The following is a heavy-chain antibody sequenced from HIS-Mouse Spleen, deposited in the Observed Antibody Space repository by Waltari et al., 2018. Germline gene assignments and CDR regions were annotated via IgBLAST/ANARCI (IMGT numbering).Heavy chain of an antibody. CDR2: IYYSGRN. V-gene: IGHV4-39*07. D-gene: IGHD6-13*01. Sequence: QLQLQESGPGLVKPSETLSLTCTVSGGSISSSSYYWGWIRQPPGKGLEWIGSIYYSGRNYYHPSLKGRVTISVDPSKNQFSLKLSSVTAADTAVYYCATFIAAAGTGHNWFDPWGQGTLVTVSS. CDR3: ATFIAAAGTGHNWFDP. J-gene: IGHJ5*02. CDR1: GGSISSSSYY.